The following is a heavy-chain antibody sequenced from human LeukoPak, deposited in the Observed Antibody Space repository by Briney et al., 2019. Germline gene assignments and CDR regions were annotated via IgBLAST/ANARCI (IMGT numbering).Heavy chain of an antibody. V-gene: IGHV3-30*04. CDR3: ARVGFLSDYGAFDI. D-gene: IGHD4-17*01. CDR2: ISYDGSNK. Sequence: GGSLRLSCAASGFTFSSYAMHWVRQAPGKGLEWVAVISYDGSNKYYADSVKGRFTISRDNSKNTLYLQMNSLRAEDTAVYYCARVGFLSDYGAFDIWGQGTMVTVSS. J-gene: IGHJ3*02. CDR1: GFTFSSYA.